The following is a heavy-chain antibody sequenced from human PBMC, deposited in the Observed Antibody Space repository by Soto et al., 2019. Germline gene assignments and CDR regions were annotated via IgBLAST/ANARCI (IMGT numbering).Heavy chain of an antibody. Sequence: GGSLRLSCAASGFTFSSYWMSWVRQAPGKGLEWVANIKQDGSEKYYVDSVKGRFTISRDNAKNSLYLQMNSLRAEDTAVYYCARAPVQDGYSRFDYWGQGTLVTVSS. CDR2: IKQDGSEK. J-gene: IGHJ4*02. D-gene: IGHD4-4*01. V-gene: IGHV3-7*05. CDR1: GFTFSSYW. CDR3: ARAPVQDGYSRFDY.